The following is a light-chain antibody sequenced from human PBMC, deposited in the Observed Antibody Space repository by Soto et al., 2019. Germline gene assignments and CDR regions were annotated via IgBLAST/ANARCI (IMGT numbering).Light chain of an antibody. CDR3: QSYDGNNVV. Sequence: NFMLTQPHSVSESPGKTVTISCTRSSGSVASNHVQWYQQRPGSAPTTVIYKDNQRPSWVPDRFSGSIDSSSNSASLIISGLQTEDESDYYCQSYDGNNVVFGGGTKLTVL. CDR1: SGSVASNH. J-gene: IGLJ2*01. V-gene: IGLV6-57*04. CDR2: KDN.